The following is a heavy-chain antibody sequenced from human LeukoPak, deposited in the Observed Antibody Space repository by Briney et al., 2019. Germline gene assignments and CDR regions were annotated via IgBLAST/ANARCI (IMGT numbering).Heavy chain of an antibody. D-gene: IGHD2-8*01. CDR3: AKDRCSNGIGCYYYYMAV. CDR2: ISGSGSTI. V-gene: IGHV3-48*03. CDR1: GFTFSSYE. Sequence: PGGSLRLSCAASGFTFSSYEMNWVRQAPGKGLEWISYISGSGSTIYYADSVKGRFTISRDNARSSLYLQLNSLRAEDTAVYYCAKDRCSNGIGCYYYYMAVWGKGTTVTISS. J-gene: IGHJ6*03.